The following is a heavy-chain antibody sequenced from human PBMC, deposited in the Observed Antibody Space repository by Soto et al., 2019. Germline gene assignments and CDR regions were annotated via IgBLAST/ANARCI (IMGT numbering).Heavy chain of an antibody. V-gene: IGHV1-69*13. CDR1: GGTFSSYA. CDR2: IIPIFGTA. J-gene: IGHJ4*02. CDR3: ARSLGPAVAGSRYYFDY. Sequence: ASVKVSCKASGGTFSSYAISWVRQAPGQGLEWMGGIIPIFGTANYAQKFQGRVTITADESTSTAYMELSSLRSEDTAVYYFARSLGPAVAGSRYYFDYWGQGTLVTVSS. D-gene: IGHD6-19*01.